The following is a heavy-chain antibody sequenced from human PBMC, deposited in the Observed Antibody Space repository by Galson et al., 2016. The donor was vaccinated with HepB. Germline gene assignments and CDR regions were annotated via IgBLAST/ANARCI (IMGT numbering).Heavy chain of an antibody. J-gene: IGHJ3*01. V-gene: IGHV3-23*01. Sequence: SLRLSCAASGFTLSSYSMNWVRQAPRQGLEWVSGIRFSSLSTYYADSVTGRFSISGDTSNNPLYLQMGGLRADDTAVYYCVRSVVGGGRLLSFDVWGPGTMVTVSS. D-gene: IGHD2/OR15-2a*01. CDR1: GFTLSSYS. CDR2: IRFSSLST. CDR3: VRSVVGGGRLLSFDV.